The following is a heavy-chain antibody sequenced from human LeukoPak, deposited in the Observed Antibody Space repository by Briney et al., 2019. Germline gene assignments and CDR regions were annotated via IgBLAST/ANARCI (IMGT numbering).Heavy chain of an antibody. D-gene: IGHD2-15*01. Sequence: SQTLSLTCTVSGGPISSGSYYWSWIRQPGGKGLEWIGRIYTSGSTNYNPSLKSRVTISVDTSKNQFSLKLSSVTAADTAVYYCARFPGSAEYRHYYYMDVWGKGTTVTVSS. CDR1: GGPISSGSYY. J-gene: IGHJ6*03. CDR2: IYTSGST. CDR3: ARFPGSAEYRHYYYMDV. V-gene: IGHV4-61*02.